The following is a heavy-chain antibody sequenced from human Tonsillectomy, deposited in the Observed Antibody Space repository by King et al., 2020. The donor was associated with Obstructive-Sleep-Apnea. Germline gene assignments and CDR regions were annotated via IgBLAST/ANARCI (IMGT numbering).Heavy chain of an antibody. J-gene: IGHJ4*02. D-gene: IGHD3-9*01. V-gene: IGHV1-69*06. CDR1: GGTFKNNG. CDR3: ARGRDPPLANFAHDF. Sequence: QLVQSGAEVKKPGSSVKVSCKTSGGTFKNNGISWVRQAPGQGLEWMGGIIPIFGTTNLTQKFQGRLTITADKSATAAYMELSSLRPADTAVYYCARGRDPPLANFAHDFWGQGTLVTVSS. CDR2: IIPIFGTT.